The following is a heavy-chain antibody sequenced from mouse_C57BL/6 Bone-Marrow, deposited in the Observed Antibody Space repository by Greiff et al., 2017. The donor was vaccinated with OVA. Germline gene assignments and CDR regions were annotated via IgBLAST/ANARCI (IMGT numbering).Heavy chain of an antibody. CDR2: IFPGSGST. V-gene: IGHV1-75*01. J-gene: IGHJ4*01. CDR1: GYTFTDYY. CDR3: ARSGGYYGNYDAMDY. D-gene: IGHD2-1*01. Sequence: VQLQQSGPELVKPGASVKISCKASGYTFTDYYINWVKQRPGQGLEWIGWIFPGSGSTYYNEKFKGKATLTVDKSSSTAYMLLSSLTSEDSAVYFCARSGGYYGNYDAMDYWGQGTSVTVSS.